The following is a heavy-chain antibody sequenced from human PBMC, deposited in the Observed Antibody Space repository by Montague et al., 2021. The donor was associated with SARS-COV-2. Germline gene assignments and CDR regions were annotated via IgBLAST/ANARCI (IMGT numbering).Heavy chain of an antibody. D-gene: IGHD6-13*01. V-gene: IGHV3-74*01. Sequence: SLSLSFAASGFTFSSYWMHWVRQAPGKGLVWVSRINSDGSSTSYADSVKGRFPISRDNAKNTLYLQMNSLRAEDTAVYYCARSGQQLVHPLAALYYYYGMDVWGQGTTVTVSS. CDR3: ARSGQQLVHPLAALYYYYGMDV. CDR2: INSDGSST. CDR1: GFTFSSYW. J-gene: IGHJ6*02.